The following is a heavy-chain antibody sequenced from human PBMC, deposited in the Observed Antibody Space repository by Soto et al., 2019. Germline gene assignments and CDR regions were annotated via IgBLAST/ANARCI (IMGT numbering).Heavy chain of an antibody. CDR3: ARHRQQLVLFDY. J-gene: IGHJ4*02. CDR1: GGSISSYY. Sequence: QVQLQESGPGLVKPSETLSLTCTVSGGSISSYYWSWIRQPPGKGLEWIGYIYYSGSTNYNPSLKSRVTISVATSKNQFSLKLSSVTAADTAVYYCARHRQQLVLFDYWGQGTLVTVSS. D-gene: IGHD6-13*01. CDR2: IYYSGST. V-gene: IGHV4-59*08.